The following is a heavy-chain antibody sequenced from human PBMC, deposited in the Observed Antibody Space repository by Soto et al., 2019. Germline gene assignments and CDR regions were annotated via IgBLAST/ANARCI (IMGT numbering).Heavy chain of an antibody. CDR3: ASCSSSYYNWFDP. J-gene: IGHJ5*02. Sequence: SETLSLTCTVSGGSISSSSYYWGWIRQPPGKGLEWIGSIYYSGSTYYNPSLKSRVTISVDTSKNQFSLKLSSVTAADTAVYYCASCSSSYYNWFDPWGKGTLVIVSA. CDR1: GGSISSSSYY. V-gene: IGHV4-39*01. CDR2: IYYSGST. D-gene: IGHD6-13*01.